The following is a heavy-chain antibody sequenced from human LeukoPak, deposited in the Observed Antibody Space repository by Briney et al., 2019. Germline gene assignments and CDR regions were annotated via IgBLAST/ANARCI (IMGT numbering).Heavy chain of an antibody. CDR2: IYYSGST. J-gene: IGHJ4*02. Sequence: PETLSLTCTVSGGSISSSSYYWGWIRQPPGKGLEWIGSIYYSGSTYYNPSLKSRVTISVDTSKNQFSLKLSSVTAADTAVYYCASLMIVVAAFDYWGQGTLVTVS. D-gene: IGHD3-22*01. CDR1: GGSISSSSYY. CDR3: ASLMIVVAAFDY. V-gene: IGHV4-39*01.